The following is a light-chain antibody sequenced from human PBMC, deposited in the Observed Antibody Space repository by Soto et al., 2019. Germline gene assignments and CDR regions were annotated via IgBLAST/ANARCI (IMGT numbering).Light chain of an antibody. V-gene: IGKV1-27*01. Sequence: DIQMTQSPSSLSASVGDRVTITCRASQGSSNYVAWYQQKPGKVPKLLIYDASTWQSGVPSRFSGSGSGTDFNLTISSLQTEDGATYYCQKYNSAPWTFGKGTKVEIK. CDR2: DAS. J-gene: IGKJ1*01. CDR3: QKYNSAPWT. CDR1: QGSSNY.